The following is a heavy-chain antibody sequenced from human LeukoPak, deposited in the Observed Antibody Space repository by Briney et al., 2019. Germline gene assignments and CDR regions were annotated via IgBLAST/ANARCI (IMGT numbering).Heavy chain of an antibody. V-gene: IGHV4-39*07. CDR3: ARVYRGFDP. CDR1: GGSISSSSYY. CDR2: IYYSGST. J-gene: IGHJ5*02. D-gene: IGHD2-8*01. Sequence: SETLSITCTVSGGSISSSSYYWGWIRQPPGKGLEWIGSIYYSGSTYYNPSLKSRVTISVDTSKNQFSLKLSSVTAADTAVYYCARVYRGFDPWGQGTLVTVSS.